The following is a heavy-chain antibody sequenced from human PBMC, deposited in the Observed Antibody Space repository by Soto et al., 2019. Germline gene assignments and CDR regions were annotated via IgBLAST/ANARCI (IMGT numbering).Heavy chain of an antibody. J-gene: IGHJ6*02. Sequence: SETLSLTCAVYGGSFSGYYWSWIRQPPGKGLEWIGEINHSGSTNYNPSLKSRVTISVDTSKNQFSLKLSSVTAADTAVYYCARGLAVLLWFGDWSPGYGMDVWSQGTTVTVSS. D-gene: IGHD3-10*01. CDR1: GGSFSGYY. CDR2: INHSGST. V-gene: IGHV4-34*01. CDR3: ARGLAVLLWFGDWSPGYGMDV.